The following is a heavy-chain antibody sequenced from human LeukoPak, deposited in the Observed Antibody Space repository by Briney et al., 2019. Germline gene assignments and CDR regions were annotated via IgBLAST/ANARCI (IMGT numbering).Heavy chain of an antibody. V-gene: IGHV1-3*01. CDR2: INAGNGNT. CDR1: GYTFTSYA. J-gene: IGHJ4*02. CDR3: AREMGPYYDILTGYYDY. D-gene: IGHD3-9*01. Sequence: ASVKVSRKASGYTFTSYAMHWVRQAPGQRLEWMGWINAGNGNTKYSQKFQGRVTITRDTSASTAYMVLSSLRSEDTAVYYCAREMGPYYDILTGYYDYWGQGTLVTVSS.